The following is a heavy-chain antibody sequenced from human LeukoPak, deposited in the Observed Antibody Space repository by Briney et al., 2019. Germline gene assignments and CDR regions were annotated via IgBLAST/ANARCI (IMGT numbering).Heavy chain of an antibody. J-gene: IGHJ4*02. D-gene: IGHD3-10*01. CDR2: ISAYNGNT. CDR3: ARDRSSSDY. V-gene: IGHV1-18*04. Sequence: GASVKVSCEASGYTFSNYIISWVRQAPGQGLEWVGCISAYNGNTNYAQKLQGRVTMTTDTSTSTAYMELRSLRSDDTAVYYCARDRSSSDYWGQGTLVTVSS. CDR1: GYTFSNYI.